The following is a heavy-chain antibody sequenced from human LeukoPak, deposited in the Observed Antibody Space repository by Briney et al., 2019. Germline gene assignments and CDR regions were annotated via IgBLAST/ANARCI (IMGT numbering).Heavy chain of an antibody. CDR1: GYTFTGYY. V-gene: IGHV1-8*02. J-gene: IGHJ3*02. CDR3: ARSNAFDI. CDR2: MNPNSGNT. Sequence: ASVKVSCKASGYTFTGYYMHWVRQAPGQGLEWMGWMNPNSGNTGYAQKFQGRVTMTRNTSISTAYMELSSLRSEDTAVYYCARSNAFDIWGQGTMVTVSS.